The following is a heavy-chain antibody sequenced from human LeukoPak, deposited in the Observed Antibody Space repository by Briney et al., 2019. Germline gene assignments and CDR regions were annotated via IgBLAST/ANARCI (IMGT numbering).Heavy chain of an antibody. J-gene: IGHJ4*02. CDR1: GYTFTSYY. V-gene: IGHV1-46*01. Sequence: ASVKVSCKASGYTFTSYYMHWVRQAPGQGLEWMGIINPSGGSTSYAQKFQGRITMTRDTSTSTVYMALSSLRSEDTAVYYCATPQETPDYGGKDTRFDYWGQGTLVTVSS. D-gene: IGHD4-23*01. CDR3: ATPQETPDYGGKDTRFDY. CDR2: INPSGGST.